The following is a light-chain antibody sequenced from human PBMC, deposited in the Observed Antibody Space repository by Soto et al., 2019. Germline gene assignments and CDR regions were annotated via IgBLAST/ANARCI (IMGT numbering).Light chain of an antibody. CDR1: QSIAKY. J-gene: IGKJ3*01. V-gene: IGKV1-39*01. CDR3: QQSSSIPHT. CDR2: AGS. Sequence: DIQMTQSPSSLSASVGDRVTITCRASQSIAKYLNWYQQKPGKAPKLLIYAGSSLQSGVPSRFSGSGSGTDFTLIISSLQPEDFATYYCQQSSSIPHTFGPGTKVDI.